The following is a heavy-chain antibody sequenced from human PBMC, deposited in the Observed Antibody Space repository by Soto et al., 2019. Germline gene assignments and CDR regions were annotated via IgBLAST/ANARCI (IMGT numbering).Heavy chain of an antibody. CDR2: TSYDGSNK. D-gene: IGHD3-22*01. Sequence: AGGSLRLSCAASGFTFSNYGMHWVRQAPGKGLEWVAVTSYDGSNKYYADSVKGRFTISRDNSKNTLYLQMHSLRAEDTAVYYCARAPSSGYFYVWFDPWGQGTQVTVSS. CDR1: GFTFSNYG. CDR3: ARAPSSGYFYVWFDP. J-gene: IGHJ5*02. V-gene: IGHV3-30*03.